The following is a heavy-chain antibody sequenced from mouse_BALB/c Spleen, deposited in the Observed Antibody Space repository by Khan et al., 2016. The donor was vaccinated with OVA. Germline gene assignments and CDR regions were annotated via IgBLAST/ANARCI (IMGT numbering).Heavy chain of an antibody. D-gene: IGHD1-1*01. V-gene: IGHV3-2*02. J-gene: IGHJ4*01. CDR1: GYSITSNYA. CDR3: ARGNYYGYAMDY. Sequence: EVQLQESGPGLVKPSQSLSLTCTVTGYSITSNYAWNWIRQFPGNKLEWMGYISYSGINSFNPSLKSRISITRDTSKNQFFLQLSSVTTEDTATYYCARGNYYGYAMDYWGQGTSVTVSS. CDR2: ISYSGIN.